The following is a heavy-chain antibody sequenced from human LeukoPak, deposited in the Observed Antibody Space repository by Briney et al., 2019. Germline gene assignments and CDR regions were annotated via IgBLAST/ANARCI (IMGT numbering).Heavy chain of an antibody. J-gene: IGHJ4*02. D-gene: IGHD3-16*01. V-gene: IGHV5-51*01. CDR2: VFPGDSDT. Sequence: GESLKISCKASGYSFISYWIGWVRQMPGKGLEYVGIVFPGDSDTRYSPSFQGQVTISADKSISTAYLQWSSLKASDTAMYYCANPPGEIWLNSFDSWGQGPLVPVPS. CDR3: ANPPGEIWLNSFDS. CDR1: GYSFISYW.